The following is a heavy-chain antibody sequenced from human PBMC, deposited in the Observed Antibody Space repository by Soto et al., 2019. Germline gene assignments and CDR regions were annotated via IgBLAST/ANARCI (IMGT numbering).Heavy chain of an antibody. J-gene: IGHJ3*01. CDR2: ISSSSSTI. V-gene: IGHV3-48*01. Sequence: EVQLVESGGGLVQPGGSLRLSCAASGFTFSSYSMNWVRQAPGKGLEWVSYISSSSSTIYYADSVKGRFTISRDNAKNSLYLQMNSLRAEDTAVYYCARGPSEYSSSEDAFDFWGQGTMVTVSS. CDR3: ARGPSEYSSSEDAFDF. CDR1: GFTFSSYS. D-gene: IGHD6-13*01.